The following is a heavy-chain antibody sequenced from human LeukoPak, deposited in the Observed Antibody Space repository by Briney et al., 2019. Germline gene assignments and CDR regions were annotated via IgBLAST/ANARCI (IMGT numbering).Heavy chain of an antibody. J-gene: IGHJ3*02. Sequence: SETLSLTCTVSGGSISTYYWSWIRQPPGKGLEWIGYIYYSGSTNYNPSLKSRVTISVDTSKNQFSLKLSSVTAADTAVYYCAREAYMSTMVRGVKVVAFDIWGQGTMVTVSS. CDR3: AREAYMSTMVRGVKVVAFDI. D-gene: IGHD3-10*01. CDR2: IYYSGST. V-gene: IGHV4-59*01. CDR1: GGSISTYY.